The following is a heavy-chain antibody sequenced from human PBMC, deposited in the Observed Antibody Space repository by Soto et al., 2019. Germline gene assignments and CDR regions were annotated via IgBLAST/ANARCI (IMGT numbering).Heavy chain of an antibody. CDR1: GGSISSGGYS. Sequence: TSETLSLTCAVSGGSISSGGYSWSWIRQPPGKGLEWIGYIYHSGSTYYNPSLKSRVTISVDRSKNQFSLKLSSVTAADTAVYYCARAMTKVTTFDYWGQGTRVTVSS. J-gene: IGHJ4*02. CDR2: IYHSGST. V-gene: IGHV4-30-2*01. CDR3: ARAMTKVTTFDY. D-gene: IGHD4-17*01.